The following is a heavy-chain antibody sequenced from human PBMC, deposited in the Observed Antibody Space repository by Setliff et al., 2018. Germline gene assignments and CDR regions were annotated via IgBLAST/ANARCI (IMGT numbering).Heavy chain of an antibody. V-gene: IGHV4-4*09. Sequence: SETLSLTCTVSGGSLNNYYWTWIRQPPGKGLEWIGYIYTSGTAIYNPSLRSRVTISVDTSKNQFSLKLSSVTAADTAVYYCARDPTVVRGVMTPDYWGQGTLVTVSS. CDR2: IYTSGTA. CDR3: ARDPTVVRGVMTPDY. CDR1: GGSLNNYY. J-gene: IGHJ4*02. D-gene: IGHD3-10*01.